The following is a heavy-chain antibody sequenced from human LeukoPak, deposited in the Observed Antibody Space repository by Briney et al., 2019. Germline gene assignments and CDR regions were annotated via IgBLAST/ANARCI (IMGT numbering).Heavy chain of an antibody. J-gene: IGHJ4*02. D-gene: IGHD5-18*01. Sequence: GASVKVSFKASGYTFTSFGISWVRQAPGQGLEWMGWISAYNGNTKSAQKFQGRVTMTTDTSTSTAYMEVRSLRSDDTAVFYCVRDLGVDTSMIFFDYWGQGTLVTVSS. V-gene: IGHV1-18*01. CDR1: GYTFTSFG. CDR3: VRDLGVDTSMIFFDY. CDR2: ISAYNGNT.